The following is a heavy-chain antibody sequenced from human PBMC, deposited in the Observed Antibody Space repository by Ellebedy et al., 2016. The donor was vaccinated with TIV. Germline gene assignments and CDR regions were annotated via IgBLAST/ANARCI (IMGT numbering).Heavy chain of an antibody. CDR3: AREGVMTSGGLIVRNWFDP. CDR1: GGSVSGTDYY. CDR2: IYYSGSA. Sequence: SETLSLTXTVSGGSVSGTDYYWSWLRQTPGKGLEWIGCIYYSGSAFYSSSLKSRLTISMDTSKNQFSLSLTSVTAADTAVYFCAREGVMTSGGLIVRNWFDPWGQGTLVTVSS. V-gene: IGHV4-30-4*01. D-gene: IGHD3-16*02. J-gene: IGHJ5*02.